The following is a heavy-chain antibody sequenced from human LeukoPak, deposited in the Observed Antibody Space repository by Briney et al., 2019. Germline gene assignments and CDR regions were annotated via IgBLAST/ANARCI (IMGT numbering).Heavy chain of an antibody. CDR2: ISSDSYYI. V-gene: IGHV3-21*01. J-gene: IGHJ6*02. D-gene: IGHD1-26*01. Sequence: GGSLRLSCAASGFIFSSYSVKWVSHDRGRGLEWVSSISSDSYYILYADSVKGRFTISRDNAKNSLYLQMNSRRPEDTAVYYCARSGPTRDYCMGVWGQGTTVTVS. CDR1: GFIFSSYS. CDR3: ARSGPTRDYCMGV.